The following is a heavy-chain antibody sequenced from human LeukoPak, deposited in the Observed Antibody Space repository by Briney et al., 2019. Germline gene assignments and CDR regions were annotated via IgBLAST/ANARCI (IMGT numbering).Heavy chain of an antibody. CDR3: VPRGAGDSSFGMDV. CDR1: GGTFSSYA. V-gene: IGHV1-46*01. D-gene: IGHD6-6*01. Sequence: EASVKVSCKASGGTFSSYAISWVRQAPGQGLEWMGSINPSGGSTRYAQKFQGRVTMTRDTSTSTVYMELSSLRSEDTAVYYCVPRGAGDSSFGMDVWGQGTTVTVSS. CDR2: INPSGGST. J-gene: IGHJ6*02.